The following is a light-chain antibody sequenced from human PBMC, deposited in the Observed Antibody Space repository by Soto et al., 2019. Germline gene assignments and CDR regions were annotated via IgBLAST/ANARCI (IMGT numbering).Light chain of an antibody. CDR2: ATS. CDR1: QSISNF. CDR3: QQSYSIPIT. V-gene: IGKV1-39*01. Sequence: DIQMTQSPSSLSASVGDEVTITCRASQSISNFLNWFQQRPGKAPKLLIYATSSLQSGVPSRFSGGGSGTDFTLTISSLQPEDFATYYCQQSYSIPITFGQGTRLENK. J-gene: IGKJ5*01.